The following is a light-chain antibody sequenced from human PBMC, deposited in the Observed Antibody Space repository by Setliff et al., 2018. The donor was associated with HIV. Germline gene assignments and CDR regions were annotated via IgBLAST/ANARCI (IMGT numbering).Light chain of an antibody. V-gene: IGLV2-11*01. J-gene: IGLJ1*01. Sequence: QSALTQPRSVSGSPGQSVTISCTGISSDVGDYDYVSWYQQHPGKAPRLMIYDVSKRPSGVPGRSSGSRSGNTASLTISGLQAEDEADYYCCSFANTYTSFYVFGTGTKVTVL. CDR2: DVS. CDR3: CSFANTYTSFYV. CDR1: SSDVGDYDY.